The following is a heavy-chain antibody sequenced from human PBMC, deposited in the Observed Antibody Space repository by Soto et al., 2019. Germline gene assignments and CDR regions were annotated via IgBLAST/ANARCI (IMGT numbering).Heavy chain of an antibody. V-gene: IGHV3-23*01. CDR1: GFTFMDYA. D-gene: IGHD6-19*01. CDR2: ISGSGGDA. CDR3: GKERRGSGWSVCNF. Sequence: WGSLRLSCKVSGFTFMDYAMIFFRQSPGKGLEWVSDISGSGGDARYADSVKGRFTISRDNSRDTLFLQLNSLRVDDTAVYYCGKERRGSGWSVCNFWGQGTLVTVSS. J-gene: IGHJ4*02.